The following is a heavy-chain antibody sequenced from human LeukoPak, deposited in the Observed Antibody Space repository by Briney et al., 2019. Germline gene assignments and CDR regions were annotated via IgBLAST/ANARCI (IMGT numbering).Heavy chain of an antibody. CDR2: IPYDGNNE. V-gene: IGHV3-30*18. CDR3: AKVDYDSSGYYGSVFDY. J-gene: IGHJ4*02. CDR1: GFTFSSFG. Sequence: GRSLRLSYAASGFTFSSFGMHWVRQAPGKGLEWVAVIPYDGNNEQYADSVKGRFTISRDNSKNTLYLQMNSLRAEDTAVYYCAKVDYDSSGYYGSVFDYWGQGTLVTVSS. D-gene: IGHD3-22*01.